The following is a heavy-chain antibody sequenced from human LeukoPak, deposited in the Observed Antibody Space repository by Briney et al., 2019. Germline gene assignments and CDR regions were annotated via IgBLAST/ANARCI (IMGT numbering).Heavy chain of an antibody. Sequence: GGSLRLSCAASGFTFSSYWMHWVRQAPGKGLVWVSRINSDGSSTSYADSVKGRFTISRDNAKNTLYLQMNSLRAEDTAVYYCASPMHIVVPYMDVWGKGTTVTVSS. J-gene: IGHJ6*03. CDR3: ASPMHIVVPYMDV. CDR1: GFTFSSYW. D-gene: IGHD2-21*01. CDR2: INSDGSST. V-gene: IGHV3-74*01.